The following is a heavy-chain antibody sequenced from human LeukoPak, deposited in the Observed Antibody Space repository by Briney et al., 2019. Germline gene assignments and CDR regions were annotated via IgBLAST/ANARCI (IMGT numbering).Heavy chain of an antibody. CDR3: ARDLAAAGRGWFDP. Sequence: GGSLRVSCAASGFTFSSYWMHWVRQAPGKGLVWVSRINSDGSGTSYADSVKGRFTISRDNAKNTLYLQMNSLRAEDTAVYYCARDLAAAGRGWFDPWGQGTLVTVSS. D-gene: IGHD6-13*01. CDR2: INSDGSGT. V-gene: IGHV3-74*01. J-gene: IGHJ5*02. CDR1: GFTFSSYW.